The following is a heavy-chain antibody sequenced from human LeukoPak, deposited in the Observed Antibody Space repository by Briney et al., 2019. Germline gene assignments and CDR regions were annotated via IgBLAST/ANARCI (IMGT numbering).Heavy chain of an antibody. CDR1: GYTFTSFG. CDR2: IGAYNGNT. Sequence: ASVKVSCKASGYTFTSFGISWVRQAPGQGLEWMGWIGAYNGNTKYGQKLQGRVTMTTDTSTSTDYMERRSLRSDDAAVYYWARDQMNIAAAGAYFDYWGQGTLVTVSS. D-gene: IGHD6-13*01. J-gene: IGHJ4*02. CDR3: ARDQMNIAAAGAYFDY. V-gene: IGHV1-18*01.